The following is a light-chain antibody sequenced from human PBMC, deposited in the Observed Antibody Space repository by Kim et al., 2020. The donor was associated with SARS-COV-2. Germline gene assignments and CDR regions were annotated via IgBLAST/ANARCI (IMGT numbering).Light chain of an antibody. CDR2: GAS. V-gene: IGKV3-20*01. Sequence: EIVLTQSPGTLSLSPGERATLSCRASQSVSSNYLAWHQQKPGQAPRLLIYGASSRATGIPDRFSGSGSGTDFTLTISRLEPEDSAMYYCQQYDSSPPRYTFGQGTKVDIK. CDR3: QQYDSSPPRYT. CDR1: QSVSSNY. J-gene: IGKJ2*01.